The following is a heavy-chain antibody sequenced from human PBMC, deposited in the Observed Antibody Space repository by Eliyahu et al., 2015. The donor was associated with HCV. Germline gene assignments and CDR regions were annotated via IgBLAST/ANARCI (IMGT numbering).Heavy chain of an antibody. CDR2: IFHSGSF. CDR1: GDSXXSNHW. D-gene: IGHD3-10*01. J-gene: IGHJ6*02. CDR3: AKDPGGSRGSYYGLVV. V-gene: IGHV4-4*02. Sequence: QVQLQESGPGLVKPSGTLSLICAVSGDSXXSNHWWSWVRQAPGKGLEWIGDIFHSGSFNYNPSLENRVTISIDKSKNQVSLKLKSVTAADSAVYYCAKDPGGSRGSYYGLVVWGQGTTVTVS.